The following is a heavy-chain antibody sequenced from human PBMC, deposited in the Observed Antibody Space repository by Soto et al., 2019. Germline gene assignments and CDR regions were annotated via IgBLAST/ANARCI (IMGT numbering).Heavy chain of an antibody. V-gene: IGHV1-69*05. J-gene: IGHJ5*01. Sequence: ASVKVSCKASGGTFSSSAISWVRQAPGQGLEWMGGIIPIFGTANYAQKFQGRVTITTDESTSTAYMELSSLRSEDTAVYYCAGGSQLDLRSWVDSWGQGTLVTVSS. D-gene: IGHD1-7*01. CDR3: AGGSQLDLRSWVDS. CDR2: IIPIFGTA. CDR1: GGTFSSSA.